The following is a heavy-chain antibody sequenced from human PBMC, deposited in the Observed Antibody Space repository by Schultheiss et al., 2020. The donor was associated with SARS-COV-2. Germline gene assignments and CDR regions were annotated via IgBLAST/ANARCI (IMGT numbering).Heavy chain of an antibody. J-gene: IGHJ4*02. V-gene: IGHV3-23*01. D-gene: IGHD2-15*01. CDR2: ISGSGGST. Sequence: GESLKVSCAASGFTFSSYDMHWVRQATGKGLEWVSAISGSGGSTYYADSVKGRFTISRDNSKNTLYLQMNSLRAEDTAVYYCARDGRYCSGSSCYSYFDYWGQGTLVTVSS. CDR3: ARDGRYCSGSSCYSYFDY. CDR1: GFTFSSYD.